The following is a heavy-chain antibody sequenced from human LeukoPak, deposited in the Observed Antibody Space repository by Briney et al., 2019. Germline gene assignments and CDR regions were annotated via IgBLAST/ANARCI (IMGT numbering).Heavy chain of an antibody. CDR1: GFTFSSYS. Sequence: PGGSLRLSCAASGFTFSSYSVNWVRQAPGKGLEWVSSIGSSSSYIYYADSVKGRFTISRDNAKNSLYLQMNSLRAEDTAVYYCARDRVLDYYDSSGYDYWGQGTLVTVSS. V-gene: IGHV3-21*01. D-gene: IGHD3-22*01. CDR3: ARDRVLDYYDSSGYDY. J-gene: IGHJ4*02. CDR2: IGSSSSYI.